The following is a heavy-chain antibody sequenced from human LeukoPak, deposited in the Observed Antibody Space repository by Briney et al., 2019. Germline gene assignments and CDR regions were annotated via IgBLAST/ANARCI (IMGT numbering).Heavy chain of an antibody. V-gene: IGHV3-74*01. D-gene: IGHD1-26*01. J-gene: IGHJ5*02. CDR1: GFTFSSYA. Sequence: PGGSLRLSCAASGFTFSSYAMSWVRQAPGKGLVWVSRINSDGSSRHYADSVKGRFTISRDNAKNTLYLQMNSLRADDTAVYYCARVEKKLIVGSTNHWFDPWGQGTLVTVSS. CDR2: INSDGSSR. CDR3: ARVEKKLIVGSTNHWFDP.